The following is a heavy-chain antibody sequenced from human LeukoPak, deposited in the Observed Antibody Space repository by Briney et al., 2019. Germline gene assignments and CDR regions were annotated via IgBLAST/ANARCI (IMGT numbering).Heavy chain of an antibody. Sequence: SETLSLTCTVSGDSISSDYWSWIRQPPGKGLEWIGYIYYSGSTNYNPSLKSRVTISVDTSKNQFSLKLSSVTAADTAVYYCSRGVSDYSYFARYYFDYWGQGTLVTVSS. J-gene: IGHJ4*02. CDR1: GDSISSDY. CDR2: IYYSGST. V-gene: IGHV4-59*01. D-gene: IGHD4-11*01. CDR3: SRGVSDYSYFARYYFDY.